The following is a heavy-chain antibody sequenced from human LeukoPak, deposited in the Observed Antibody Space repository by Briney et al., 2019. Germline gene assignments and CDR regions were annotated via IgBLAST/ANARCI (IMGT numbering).Heavy chain of an antibody. CDR3: ACTYYYDSSGYYGPYFDY. CDR2: IYPGDSDT. V-gene: IGHV5-51*01. D-gene: IGHD3-22*01. CDR1: GYSFTSYW. Sequence: GESLKISCKGSGYSFTSYWIGWVRQMPGKGLEWMGIIYPGDSDTRYSPSFQGQVTILADKSISTAYLQWSSLKASDTAMYYCACTYYYDSSGYYGPYFDYWGQGTLVTVSS. J-gene: IGHJ4*02.